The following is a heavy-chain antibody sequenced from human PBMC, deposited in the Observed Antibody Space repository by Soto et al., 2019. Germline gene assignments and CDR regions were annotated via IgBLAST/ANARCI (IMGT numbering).Heavy chain of an antibody. Sequence: GGSLRLSCAASGFIFNNYWMHWVRQVPGKGLVWVSRVNSDGSTTNYADSVKGRFTISRDNAKNTLFLQMNSLRVEDTAVYYCARSPAWSGTNRYGMDVWGQGTTVTVSS. V-gene: IGHV3-74*01. CDR3: ARSPAWSGTNRYGMDV. CDR1: GFIFNNYW. CDR2: VNSDGSTT. D-gene: IGHD3-3*01. J-gene: IGHJ6*02.